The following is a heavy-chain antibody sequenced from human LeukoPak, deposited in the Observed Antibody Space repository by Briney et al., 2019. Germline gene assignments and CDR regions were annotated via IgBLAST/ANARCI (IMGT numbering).Heavy chain of an antibody. Sequence: GGSLRLSCAASGFTVSSSYMSWVRQAPGKGLEWVSVIYSGGTTYYADSVKGRFTISRDNSKNTLYLQMNSLRAEDTAVYYCAKEISYYDILTGAKKVYYYYGMDVWGQGTTVTVSS. CDR2: IYSGGTT. J-gene: IGHJ6*02. D-gene: IGHD3-9*01. CDR1: GFTVSSSY. CDR3: AKEISYYDILTGAKKVYYYYGMDV. V-gene: IGHV3-53*01.